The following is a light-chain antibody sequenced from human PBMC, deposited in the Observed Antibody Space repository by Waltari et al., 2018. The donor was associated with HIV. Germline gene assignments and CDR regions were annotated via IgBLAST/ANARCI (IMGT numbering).Light chain of an antibody. V-gene: IGLV1-36*01. CDR1: SYNIENHA. CDR3: ASWDDSLHGYV. CDR2: YDD. Sequence: QSVLTQPPSVSGAPGQRVIISCSGGSYNIENHALNWYQHLPGSTPTLLIYYDDLLPSGVSERFSASKSGTSASLAISGLQSEDEGDYYCASWDDSLHGYVFGSGTKISV. J-gene: IGLJ1*01.